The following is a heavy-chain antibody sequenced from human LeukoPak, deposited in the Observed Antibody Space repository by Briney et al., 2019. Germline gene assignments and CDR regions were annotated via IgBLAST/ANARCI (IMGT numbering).Heavy chain of an antibody. CDR2: ISPNSGDT. Sequence: ASVKVSCKTSGYTFIAYNIHWVRQAPGQGLEWMARISPNSGDTNYAQKFRGRVTMTRDASISTAYMELSSLTSDDTAVYFCARSAEHCNNGVCFTDYYMDVWGKGTTVTVSS. D-gene: IGHD2-8*01. CDR1: GYTFIAYN. J-gene: IGHJ6*03. CDR3: ARSAEHCNNGVCFTDYYMDV. V-gene: IGHV1-2*06.